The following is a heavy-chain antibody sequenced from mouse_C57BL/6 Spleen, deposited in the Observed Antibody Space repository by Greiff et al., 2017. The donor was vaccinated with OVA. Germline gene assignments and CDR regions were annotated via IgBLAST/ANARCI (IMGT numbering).Heavy chain of an antibody. J-gene: IGHJ3*01. V-gene: IGHV1-26*01. CDR1: GYTFTDYY. D-gene: IGHD2-3*01. CDR2: INPNNGGT. Sequence: VQLQQSGPELVKPGASVKISCKASGYTFTDYYMNWVKQSHGKSLEWIGDINPNNGGTSYNQKFKGKATLTVDKSSSTAYMELRSLTSEDSAVYYCARYSDEAYWGQGTLSLSLQ. CDR3: ARYSDEAY.